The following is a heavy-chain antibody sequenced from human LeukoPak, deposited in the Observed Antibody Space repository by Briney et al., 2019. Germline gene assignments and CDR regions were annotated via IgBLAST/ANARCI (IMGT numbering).Heavy chain of an antibody. CDR1: RFTFGNSW. Sequence: GGSLRLSCAASRFTFGNSWMHWVRQGPGKGLVWVSRISGDGSIIRYADPVKGRFTISRDNAKNTLYLQMNSLRAEDTAVYYCARGGSPPEALGDTFDIWGQGTMVTVSS. CDR3: ARGGSPPEALGDTFDI. D-gene: IGHD1-26*01. J-gene: IGHJ3*02. V-gene: IGHV3-74*01. CDR2: ISGDGSII.